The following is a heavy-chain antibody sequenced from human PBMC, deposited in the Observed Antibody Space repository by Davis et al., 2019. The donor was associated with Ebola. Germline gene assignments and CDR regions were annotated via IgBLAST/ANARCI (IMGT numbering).Heavy chain of an antibody. CDR1: GFTFSDYY. J-gene: IGHJ3*02. Sequence: GGSLRLSCAASGFTFSDYYMSWIRQAPGKGLEWISYISSSGSITHYADSVTGRFTISRDNAKNSLFLQMNTLRAEDTAVYYCARSRPGAADAFHIWGQGTVVTVSS. V-gene: IGHV3-11*01. D-gene: IGHD7-27*01. CDR3: ARSRPGAADAFHI. CDR2: ISSSGSIT.